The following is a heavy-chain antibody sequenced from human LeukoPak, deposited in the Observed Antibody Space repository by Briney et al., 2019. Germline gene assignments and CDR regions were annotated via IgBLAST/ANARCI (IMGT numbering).Heavy chain of an antibody. D-gene: IGHD1-26*01. V-gene: IGHV1-69*05. Sequence: SVKVSCKXSGGTFSTYAVNWVRQAPRQGLEWMGGIIPLFGTANYSQKFQGRVTITTDESTSTAYMELSSLRSEDTAIYYCTRVFARGGEISGSYYYYWGQGTLVTVSS. CDR3: TRVFARGGEISGSYYYY. CDR2: IIPLFGTA. CDR1: GGTFSTYA. J-gene: IGHJ4*02.